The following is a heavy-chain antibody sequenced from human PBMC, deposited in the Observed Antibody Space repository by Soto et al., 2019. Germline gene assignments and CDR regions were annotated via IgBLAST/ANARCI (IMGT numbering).Heavy chain of an antibody. Sequence: ASGKVSCKVSGYTLTELSMHWVRQAPGKGLEWMGGFDPEDGETIYAQKFQGRVTMTEDTSTDTAYMELSSLRSEDTAVYYCATDIVVVTATTRGRLFDYWGQGTLVTVSS. CDR2: FDPEDGET. CDR1: GYTLTELS. J-gene: IGHJ4*02. CDR3: ATDIVVVTATTRGRLFDY. D-gene: IGHD2-21*02. V-gene: IGHV1-24*01.